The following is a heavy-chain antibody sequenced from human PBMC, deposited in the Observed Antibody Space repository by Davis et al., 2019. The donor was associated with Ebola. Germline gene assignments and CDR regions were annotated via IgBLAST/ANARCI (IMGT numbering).Heavy chain of an antibody. CDR2: FIPIYGSP. V-gene: IGHV1-69*13. CDR1: GGTFGNYA. D-gene: IGHD1/OR15-1a*01. CDR3: ASALYGTTIIRDYYYYGMNV. J-gene: IGHJ6*02. Sequence: SVKVSCKASGGTFGNYAINWVRLAPGQGLEWMGGFIPIYGSPSYAQRLQGRVTITADELTSTAFMELSSLTSEDTAVYYCASALYGTTIIRDYYYYGMNVWGQGTTVTVSS.